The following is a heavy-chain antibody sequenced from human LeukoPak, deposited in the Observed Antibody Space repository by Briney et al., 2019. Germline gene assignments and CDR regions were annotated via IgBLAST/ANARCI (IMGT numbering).Heavy chain of an antibody. J-gene: IGHJ4*02. CDR2: IIPIFGTA. CDR3: AREGGRFWNGYSAGGGYYFDY. V-gene: IGHV1-69*05. Sequence: GASVKVSCKASGGTFSSYAISWVRQAPGQGLEWMGGIIPIFGTANYAQKFQGRVTITTDESMSTAYMELSSLRSEDTAVYYCAREGGRFWNGYSAGGGYYFDYWGQGTLVTVSS. CDR1: GGTFSSYA. D-gene: IGHD3-3*01.